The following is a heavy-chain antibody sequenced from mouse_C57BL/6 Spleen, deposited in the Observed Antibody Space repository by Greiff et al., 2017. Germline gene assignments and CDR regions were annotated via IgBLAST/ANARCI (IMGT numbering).Heavy chain of an antibody. CDR1: GYTFTDYY. Sequence: EVQLQQSGPELVKPGASVKISCKASGYTFTDYYMNWVKQSPGQSLEWIGDINPNTGGTSYNQKFKGKATLTVDKSSSTAYMELSSLTSEDSAVYYCARGGSWFAYWGQGTLVTVSA. D-gene: IGHD3-1*01. CDR3: ARGGSWFAY. J-gene: IGHJ3*01. V-gene: IGHV1-26*01. CDR2: INPNTGGT.